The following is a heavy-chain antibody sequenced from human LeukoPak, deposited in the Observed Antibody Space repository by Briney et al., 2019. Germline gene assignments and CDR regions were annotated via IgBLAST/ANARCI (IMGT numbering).Heavy chain of an antibody. CDR3: ARERAGTLDY. V-gene: IGHV4-34*01. J-gene: IGHJ4*02. Sequence: SETLSLTCAVYDGSFSDYYWSWIRQPPGEGLEWIGQIHHSGSTNYKPSLKSRVTISVDTSKNQFSLKLSSVTAADTAVYYCARERAGTLDYWGQGTLVTVSS. D-gene: IGHD1-7*01. CDR2: IHHSGST. CDR1: DGSFSDYY.